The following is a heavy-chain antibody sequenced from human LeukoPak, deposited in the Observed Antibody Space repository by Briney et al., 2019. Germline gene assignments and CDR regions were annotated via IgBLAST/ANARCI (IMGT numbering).Heavy chain of an antibody. V-gene: IGHV4-39*07. CDR1: GGSISSYY. J-gene: IGHJ3*02. Sequence: SETLSLTCTVSGGSISSYYWGWIRQPPGKGLEWIGSIYYSGSTYYNPSLKSRVTISVDTSKNQFSLKLSSVTAADTAVYYCARERTVTPGGIFDIWGQGTMVTVSS. CDR2: IYYSGST. CDR3: ARERTVTPGGIFDI. D-gene: IGHD4-17*01.